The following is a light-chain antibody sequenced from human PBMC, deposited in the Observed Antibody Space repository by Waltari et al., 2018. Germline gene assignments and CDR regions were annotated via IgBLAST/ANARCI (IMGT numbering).Light chain of an antibody. J-gene: IGKJ2*01. CDR3: LQDYTYPRT. Sequence: AIQMTQSPSSLSASVGDRVTITCRASQGIRSALGWYQQKPGKAPKFLIYGASTLQSGVPSRFSGSGSGTEFTLTISSLQPEDFATYYCLQDYTYPRTFGQGTKLEIK. V-gene: IGKV1-6*01. CDR2: GAS. CDR1: QGIRSA.